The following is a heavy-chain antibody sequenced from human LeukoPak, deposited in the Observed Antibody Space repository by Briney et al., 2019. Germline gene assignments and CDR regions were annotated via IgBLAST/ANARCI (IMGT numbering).Heavy chain of an antibody. Sequence: PGETLRLSCAASGFTFSSHGMNWVRQAPGKGLEWVSGITGSGANAYYADSVKGRFTISRDNSRNTLYLQMNSLRAEDTAVYYCAKSGYNRFDYWGQGTLVTVSS. V-gene: IGHV3-23*01. CDR3: AKSGYNRFDY. J-gene: IGHJ4*02. CDR2: ITGSGANA. CDR1: GFTFSSHG. D-gene: IGHD5-24*01.